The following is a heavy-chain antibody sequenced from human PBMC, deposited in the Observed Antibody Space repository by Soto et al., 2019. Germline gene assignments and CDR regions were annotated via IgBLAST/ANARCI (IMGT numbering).Heavy chain of an antibody. CDR2: VSAYNGNT. D-gene: IGHD3-10*01. CDR3: ATGGSMVRGVMNRRRGAFDI. V-gene: IGHV1-18*01. J-gene: IGHJ3*02. Sequence: QVQLVQSGAEVKKPGASVKVSCKASGYTFTSYGISWVRQAPGQGLEWMGWVSAYNGNTNYAQKLQGRVTMTTDASTSTAYMERRSRRSDDAAVYYCATGGSMVRGVMNRRRGAFDIWGQGTMVTVSS. CDR1: GYTFTSYG.